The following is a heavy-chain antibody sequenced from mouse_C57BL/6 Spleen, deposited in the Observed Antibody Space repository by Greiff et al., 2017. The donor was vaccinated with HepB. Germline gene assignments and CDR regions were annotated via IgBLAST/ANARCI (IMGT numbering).Heavy chain of an antibody. CDR3: ARGAGSPFAY. CDR2: IYPGSSST. D-gene: IGHD4-1*01. CDR1: GYTFTSYW. V-gene: IGHV1-55*01. Sequence: QVQLQQPGAELVKPGASVKLSCKASGYTFTSYWITWVKQRPGQGLEWIGDIYPGSSSTNYNEKFKGKATLTVDTSSSTAYMQLSSLTSEDSAVYYWARGAGSPFAYWGQGTLVTVSA. J-gene: IGHJ3*01.